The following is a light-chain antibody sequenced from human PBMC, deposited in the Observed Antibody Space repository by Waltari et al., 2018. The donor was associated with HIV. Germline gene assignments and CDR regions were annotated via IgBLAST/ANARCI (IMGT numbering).Light chain of an antibody. CDR1: SSDIGRYNY. V-gene: IGLV2-14*03. J-gene: IGLJ1*01. Sequence: QSALTQPASVSGSPGQSITISCTGASSDIGRYNYVSWYQQHPDKAPKLIIYDVSSRPAGISDRFSGSKSGTPASLTIFVRQDEDEADYYCSSYTGSNTLGVIGTGTRVTVL. CDR2: DVS. CDR3: SSYTGSNTLGV.